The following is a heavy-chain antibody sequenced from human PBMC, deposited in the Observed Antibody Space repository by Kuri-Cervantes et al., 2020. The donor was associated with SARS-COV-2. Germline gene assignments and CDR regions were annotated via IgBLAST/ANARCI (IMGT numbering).Heavy chain of an antibody. J-gene: IGHJ3*02. D-gene: IGHD3-22*01. Sequence: SVKVSCKASGGTFSSYTISWVRQAPGQGLEWMGRIIPILGIANYAQKFQGRVTITADKSTSTAYMELSSLRSEDTAVYYCARDRVNIYYYDSSGYYPNDAFDIWGQGTMVTVSS. CDR2: IIPILGIA. CDR3: ARDRVNIYYYDSSGYYPNDAFDI. V-gene: IGHV1-69*04. CDR1: GGTFSSYT.